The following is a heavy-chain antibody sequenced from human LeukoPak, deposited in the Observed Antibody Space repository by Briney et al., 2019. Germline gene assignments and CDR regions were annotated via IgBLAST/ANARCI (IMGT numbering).Heavy chain of an antibody. CDR2: ISGSGGNT. Sequence: GGSLRLSCAASGFTFSSYAMSWVRQAPGKGLEWVSAISGSGGNTYYADSVKGRFTISRDNSKNTLYLQMNSLRAEDTAVYYCAKEHYYDSSGYDFDYWGQGTLVTVSS. CDR3: AKEHYYDSSGYDFDY. CDR1: GFTFSSYA. J-gene: IGHJ4*02. V-gene: IGHV3-23*01. D-gene: IGHD3-22*01.